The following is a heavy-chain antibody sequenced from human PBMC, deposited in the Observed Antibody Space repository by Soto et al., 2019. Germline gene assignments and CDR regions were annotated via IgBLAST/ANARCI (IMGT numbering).Heavy chain of an antibody. J-gene: IGHJ4*02. V-gene: IGHV1-69*02. CDR2: IIPILGIA. CDR1: GGTFSSYT. D-gene: IGHD4-17*01. Sequence: QVQLVQSGAEVKKPGSSVKVSCKASGGTFSSYTISWVRQAPGQGLEWMGRIIPILGIANYAQKFQGRVTITGDKPTSTAYRGLSSLRSEDTAVYYWARGPVYGGNTGPYWAKGPLVTVSS. CDR3: ARGPVYGGNTGPY.